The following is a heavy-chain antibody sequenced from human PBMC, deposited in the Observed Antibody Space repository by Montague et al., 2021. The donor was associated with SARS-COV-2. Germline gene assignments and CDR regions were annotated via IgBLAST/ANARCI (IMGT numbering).Heavy chain of an antibody. Sequence: SLRLSCAGSGFTFSSFAMAWVRQTPGKGLEWVSSIRGSGASLYYADAVKGRFTISRDNSNNTLYLQMNSLRVEDTALYYCAKERFVLGDRGYFDQWGQGTLVTVSS. CDR2: IRGSGASL. D-gene: IGHD6-13*01. CDR3: AKERFVLGDRGYFDQ. V-gene: IGHV3-23*01. CDR1: GFTFSSFA. J-gene: IGHJ4*02.